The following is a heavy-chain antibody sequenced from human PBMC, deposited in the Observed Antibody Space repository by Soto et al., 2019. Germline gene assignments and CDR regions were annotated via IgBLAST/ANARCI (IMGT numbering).Heavy chain of an antibody. V-gene: IGHV3-53*01. D-gene: IGHD5-12*01. CDR3: SRSAGDGYTPYYFDY. J-gene: IGHJ4*02. CDR2: IYNDGST. Sequence: PAGSLRLSCAASWFTVSSNYMSWVRQAPGKGLEWDSVIYNDGSTYYADTVKGRFTITRDNSKKTLYLHMNSLKTEDTAVYYCSRSAGDGYTPYYFDYWGQGTLVTVSS. CDR1: WFTVSSNY.